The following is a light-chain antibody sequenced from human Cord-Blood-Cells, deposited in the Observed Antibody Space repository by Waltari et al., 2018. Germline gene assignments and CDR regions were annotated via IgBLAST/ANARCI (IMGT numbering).Light chain of an antibody. CDR3: SSYTSSSTWV. V-gene: IGLV2-14*03. CDR2: DVS. CDR1: HCDVGGYNY. Sequence: QSALTQPASVSGSPGQSITISCTGTHCDVGGYNYVSCHQQHPGKAPKLMIYDVSNRPSGVSNRFSGSKSGNTASLTISGLQAEDEADYYCSSYTSSSTWVFGGGTKLTVL. J-gene: IGLJ3*02.